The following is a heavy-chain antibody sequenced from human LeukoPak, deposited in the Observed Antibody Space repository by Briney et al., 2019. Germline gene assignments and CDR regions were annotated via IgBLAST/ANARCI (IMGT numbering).Heavy chain of an antibody. J-gene: IGHJ6*03. CDR1: GGSIDSSSYY. Sequence: SETLSLTCTVSGGSIDSSSYYWDWIRQPPGKGLEWRGNILYSGAIFYTSSLTSRVTISTDTSTNQFSLRLTSVTAPDTAVYYCARHRADYFYHYMDVWGKGTTVIVSS. CDR3: ARHRADYFYHYMDV. V-gene: IGHV4-39*01. CDR2: ILYSGAI.